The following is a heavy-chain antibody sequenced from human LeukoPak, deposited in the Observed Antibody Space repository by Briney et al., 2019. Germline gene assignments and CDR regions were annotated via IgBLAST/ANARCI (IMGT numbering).Heavy chain of an antibody. D-gene: IGHD2-15*01. CDR1: GYTFTSYY. CDR3: ARDLQQVVAATLSYYYYGMDV. J-gene: IGHJ6*04. Sequence: GASVKVSCKAPGYTFTSYYMHWVRQAPGQGLEWMGIINPSGGSTSYAQKFQGRVTMTRDTSTSTVYMELSSLRSEDTAVYYCARDLQQVVAATLSYYYYGMDVWGKGTTVTVSS. CDR2: INPSGGST. V-gene: IGHV1-46*01.